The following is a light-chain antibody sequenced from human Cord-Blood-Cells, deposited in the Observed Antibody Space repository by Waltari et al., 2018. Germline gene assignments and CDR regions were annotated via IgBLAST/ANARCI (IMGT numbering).Light chain of an antibody. CDR2: DVS. J-gene: IGLJ3*02. CDR1: SSDVGGYNY. V-gene: IGLV2-14*03. Sequence: QSALTQPASVSGSPGQSITIPCPGTSSDVGGYNYVSWYQQHPDKAPKLMIYDVSNRPSGVSNRFSGSKSGNTASLTISGLQAEDEADYYCSSYTSSSTWVFGGGTKLTVL. CDR3: SSYTSSSTWV.